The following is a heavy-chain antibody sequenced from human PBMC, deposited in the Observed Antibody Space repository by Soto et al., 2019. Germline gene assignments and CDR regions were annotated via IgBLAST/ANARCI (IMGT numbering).Heavy chain of an antibody. J-gene: IGHJ4*02. CDR2: SYHSGST. CDR3: ARGQVVAAQH. CDR1: GDSVSRGGYS. D-gene: IGHD2-15*01. V-gene: IGHV4-30-2*01. Sequence: SDTLSLTCSFSGDSVSRGGYSWDWCRQPPRKGREWIGYSYHSGSTYYNPSLKSRVTISVDRSKNQCSLKLSSVTAADTGVYSCARGQVVAAQHWGQGTMVSVSS.